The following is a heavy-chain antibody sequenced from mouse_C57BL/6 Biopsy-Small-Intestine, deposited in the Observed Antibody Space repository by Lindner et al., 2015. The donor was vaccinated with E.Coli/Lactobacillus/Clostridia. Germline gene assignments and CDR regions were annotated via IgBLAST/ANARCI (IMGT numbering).Heavy chain of an antibody. J-gene: IGHJ3*01. V-gene: IGHV1-80*01. CDR3: ARGVNYSNYVFAY. D-gene: IGHD2-5*01. CDR1: GYTFTSYG. Sequence: VQLQESGAELVRPGSSVKMSCKTSGYTFTSYGINWVKQRPGQGLEWIGQIYPGDGDSNCDVKFKGKATLTVDKSSSAAYIQLSSLTSEDSAVYYCARGVNYSNYVFAYWGQGTLVTVSA. CDR2: IYPGDGDS.